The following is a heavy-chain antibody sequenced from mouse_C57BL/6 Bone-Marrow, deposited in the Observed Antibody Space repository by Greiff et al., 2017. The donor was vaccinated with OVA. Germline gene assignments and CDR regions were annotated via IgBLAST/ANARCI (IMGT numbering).Heavy chain of an antibody. J-gene: IGHJ2*01. V-gene: IGHV1-80*01. CDR2: IYPGDGDT. CDR1: GYAFSSYW. Sequence: VQLQQSGAELVKPGASVKISCKASGYAFSSYWMNWVKQRPGTGLEWIGQIYPGDGDTNYNGKIKGKATLTADKSSSTAYMQLSSLTAEDTAVYFCASYGRSYKDYWGKGTTLTVSS. CDR3: ASYGRSYKDY. D-gene: IGHD1-1*01.